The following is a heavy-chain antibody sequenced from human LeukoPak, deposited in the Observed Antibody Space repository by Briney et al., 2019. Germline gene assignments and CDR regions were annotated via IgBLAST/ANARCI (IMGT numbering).Heavy chain of an antibody. J-gene: IGHJ6*02. CDR3: AKDRYGDFYYYYGMDV. CDR1: GFTFSSYG. CDR2: ISYDGSNK. Sequence: GGSLRLSCAASGFTFSSYGMHWVRQAPGKGLEWVEVISYDGSNKYYADSVKGRFTISRDNSKNTLYLQMNSLRAEDTAVYYCAKDRYGDFYYYYGMDVWGQGTTVTVSS. D-gene: IGHD4-17*01. V-gene: IGHV3-30*18.